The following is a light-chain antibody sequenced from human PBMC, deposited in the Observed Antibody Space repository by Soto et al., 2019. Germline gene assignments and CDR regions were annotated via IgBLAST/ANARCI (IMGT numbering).Light chain of an antibody. CDR3: QQYYATPFP. J-gene: IGKJ3*01. CDR1: QSVLYSSNNANY. Sequence: DIVMTQSPDSLAVSLGERATINCKSSQSVLYSSNNANYLAWYQQKPGQPPKLLLYWASTRASGVHDRFSRSGSGTDFSLILSSLQAEDVAVYYCQQYYATPFPFGPGTKVDI. V-gene: IGKV4-1*01. CDR2: WAS.